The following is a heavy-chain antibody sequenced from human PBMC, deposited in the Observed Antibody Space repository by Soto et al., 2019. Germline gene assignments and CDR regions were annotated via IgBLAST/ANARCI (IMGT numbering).Heavy chain of an antibody. D-gene: IGHD6-19*01. CDR1: GFTFSTYS. Sequence: EVQLVESGGGLVQPGGSLRLSCAASGFTFSTYSINWGRQAPGKGLEWFSYITSDSSTISYADSVKGRFTVSRDNAKNSLYLQMNSLRDEDTVVYYCVRVGWGVYGMDVWAQGTSVTVSS. V-gene: IGHV3-48*02. CDR3: VRVGWGVYGMDV. J-gene: IGHJ6*02. CDR2: ITSDSSTI.